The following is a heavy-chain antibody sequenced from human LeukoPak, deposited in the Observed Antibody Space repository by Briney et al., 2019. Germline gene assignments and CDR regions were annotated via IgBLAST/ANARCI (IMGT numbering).Heavy chain of an antibody. J-gene: IGHJ4*02. CDR3: ARERGGSYQGCFDY. CDR2: IYSGGST. V-gene: IGHV3-66*01. D-gene: IGHD1-26*01. CDR1: GFTVSSYY. Sequence: PGGSLRLSCAASGFTVSSYYMIWVRQAPGKGLEWVSVIYSGGSTYYADSVKGRFTISRDNSKNTLYLQMNSLRAEDTAVYYCARERGGSYQGCFDYWGQETLVTVSS.